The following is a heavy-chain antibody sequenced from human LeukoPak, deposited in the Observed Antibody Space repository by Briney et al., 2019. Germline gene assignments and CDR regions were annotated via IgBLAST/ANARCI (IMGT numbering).Heavy chain of an antibody. J-gene: IGHJ4*02. D-gene: IGHD1-14*01. CDR1: GYTFSSHW. CDR3: ARDSYRALEY. CDR2: IHQDGSET. V-gene: IGHV3-7*01. Sequence: GGSLRLSCAASGYTFSSHWMSWVRQAPGKGMEWVANIHQDGSETYCGDSVKGRFTIYRDNDKISLFLQMNSLRAKDTAVYYCARDSYRALEYWGQGTLVTVSS.